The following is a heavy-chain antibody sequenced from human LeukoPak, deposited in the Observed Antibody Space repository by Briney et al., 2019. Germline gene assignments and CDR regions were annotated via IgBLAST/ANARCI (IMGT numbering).Heavy chain of an antibody. Sequence: PSETLSLTCGVYGGSFSGYHWTWIRLRPGKGLEWIGDINHSGSIHYNPSLKSRVTISVDTSNNQFSLKLHSVTAANTAVYYCARGFPSSSRWFDPWGQGTLVTVSS. CDR1: GGSFSGYH. V-gene: IGHV4-34*01. CDR2: INHSGSI. D-gene: IGHD6-6*01. J-gene: IGHJ5*02. CDR3: ARGFPSSSRWFDP.